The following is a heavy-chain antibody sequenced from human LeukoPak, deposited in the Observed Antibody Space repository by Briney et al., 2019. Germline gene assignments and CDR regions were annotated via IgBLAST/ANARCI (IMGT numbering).Heavy chain of an antibody. CDR3: ASRGATGSDAFDI. Sequence: SSETLSLTCTVSGGSISSYYWSWIRQPPGKGLEWIGYIYYSGSTNYNPSLKSRVTISVDTSKNQFSLKLSSVTAADTAVYYCASRGATGSDAFDIWGQGTMVTVSS. J-gene: IGHJ3*02. CDR1: GGSISSYY. V-gene: IGHV4-59*01. CDR2: IYYSGST. D-gene: IGHD5-12*01.